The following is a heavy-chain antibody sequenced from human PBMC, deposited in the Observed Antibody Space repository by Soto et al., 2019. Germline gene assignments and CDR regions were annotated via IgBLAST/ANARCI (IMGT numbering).Heavy chain of an antibody. Sequence: QVQLVESGGGVVQPGRSLRLSCAASGFTFSSYGMHWVRQAPGKGLEWVAVIWCDGSNKYYADSVKGRFTISRDNSKNTLYLQMNSLRAEDTAVYYCARDPGQPTRGGGMDVWGQGTTVTVSS. CDR2: IWCDGSNK. CDR3: ARDPGQPTRGGGMDV. D-gene: IGHD3-10*01. J-gene: IGHJ6*02. V-gene: IGHV3-33*01. CDR1: GFTFSSYG.